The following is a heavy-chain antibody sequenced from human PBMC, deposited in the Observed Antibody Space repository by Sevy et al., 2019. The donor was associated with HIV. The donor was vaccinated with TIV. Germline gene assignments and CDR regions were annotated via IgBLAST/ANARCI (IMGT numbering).Heavy chain of an antibody. J-gene: IGHJ3*02. CDR3: ARRGPSTVHDAFDI. V-gene: IGHV3-21*01. Sequence: LGGSLRLSCAASGFTFTDFYLNWVRQAPGKGLEWVSSISGLSNYKFYADSMKGRFTISRDNAENSIYLQMNSLRAEDTAVYFCARRGPSTVHDAFDIWGQGTMVTVSS. D-gene: IGHD4-17*01. CDR2: ISGLSNYK. CDR1: GFTFTDFY.